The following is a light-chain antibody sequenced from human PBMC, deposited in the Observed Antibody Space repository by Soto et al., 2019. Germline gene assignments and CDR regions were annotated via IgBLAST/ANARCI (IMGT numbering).Light chain of an antibody. J-gene: IGKJ4*01. CDR1: QSVSSSY. Sequence: EIVLTQSPGTLSLSPGERATLSCRASQSVSSSYFAWYQHKPGQAPRLLIYGASSRSTGIPDRFSGSGSGTDFTLTISRLEPEDFAVYYCQQYGSSPFTFGGGTKVEIK. CDR2: GAS. CDR3: QQYGSSPFT. V-gene: IGKV3-20*01.